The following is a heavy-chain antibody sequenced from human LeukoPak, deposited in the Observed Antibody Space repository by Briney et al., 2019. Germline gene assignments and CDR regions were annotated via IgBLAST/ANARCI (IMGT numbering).Heavy chain of an antibody. CDR1: GFTFSSYW. CDR3: ARFKVGTNTTQKNAFDI. Sequence: GGSLRLSCAASGFTFSSYWMHWVRQAPGKGLEWVAVISFDATKEYFGKSVKGRFTISRDNSKATLYLQMHRLRIEDTALYFCARFKVGTNTTQKNAFDIWGRGTEVAVSS. V-gene: IGHV3-30*03. D-gene: IGHD1-1*01. CDR2: ISFDATKE. J-gene: IGHJ3*02.